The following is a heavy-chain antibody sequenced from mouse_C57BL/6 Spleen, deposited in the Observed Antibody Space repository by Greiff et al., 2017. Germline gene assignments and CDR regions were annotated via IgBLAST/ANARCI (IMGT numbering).Heavy chain of an antibody. V-gene: IGHV2-5*01. CDR2: IWRGGST. D-gene: IGHD1-1*01. Sequence: QVQLQQSGPGLVQPSQSLSITCTVSGFSLTSYGVHWVRQSPGKGLEWLGVIWRGGSTDYNAAFMSRLSITKDNSKSQVFFKMNSLQADDTAIYYCAKGYYGSSPHYAMDYWGQGTSVTVSS. CDR1: GFSLTSYG. CDR3: AKGYYGSSPHYAMDY. J-gene: IGHJ4*01.